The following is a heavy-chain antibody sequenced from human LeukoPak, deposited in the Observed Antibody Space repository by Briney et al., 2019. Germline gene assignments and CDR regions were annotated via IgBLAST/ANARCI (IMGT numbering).Heavy chain of an antibody. CDR3: AKDPLVGASLEAEWY. J-gene: IGHJ4*02. CDR2: LSSDESRE. D-gene: IGHD1-26*01. Sequence: PGGSLRLSCAASGFSFNIYTMHWVRQAPGKGLEWVAVLSSDESREYYADSVKGRFTISRDNSKNMLYLQMNSLRAEDTAVYYCAKDPLVGASLEAEWYWGQGTLVTVSS. V-gene: IGHV3-30*04. CDR1: GFSFNIYT.